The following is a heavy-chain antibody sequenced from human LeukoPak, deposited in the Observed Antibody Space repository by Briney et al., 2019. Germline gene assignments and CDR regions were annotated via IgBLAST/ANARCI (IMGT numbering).Heavy chain of an antibody. V-gene: IGHV3-30*04. CDR3: AREHIATSGNNWFDP. CDR1: GFTFSDYA. D-gene: IGHD6-13*01. J-gene: IGHJ5*02. Sequence: GGSLRLSCAASGFTFSDYAMHWVRQAPGKGLEWVAVISYDGRNKYYADSVKGRFTISGDNSKNTLFLQMNSLRAEDTAVYSCAREHIATSGNNWFDPWGQGTLVTVSS. CDR2: ISYDGRNK.